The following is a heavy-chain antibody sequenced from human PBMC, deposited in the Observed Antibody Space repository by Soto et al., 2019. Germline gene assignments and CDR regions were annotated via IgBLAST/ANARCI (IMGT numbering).Heavy chain of an antibody. CDR1: GYTFTADY. J-gene: IGHJ5*01. Sequence: ASVNVSCKASGYTFTADYMYWVRQAPGQVLELVGRINPKSGDTNYGQRFQGRVTMTRDTYISTAYLELSSLRSDDTAFSFCETFKQAANWIDFLGQLALVTVS. D-gene: IGHD6-25*01. CDR3: ETFKQAANWIDF. V-gene: IGHV1-2*06. CDR2: INPKSGDT.